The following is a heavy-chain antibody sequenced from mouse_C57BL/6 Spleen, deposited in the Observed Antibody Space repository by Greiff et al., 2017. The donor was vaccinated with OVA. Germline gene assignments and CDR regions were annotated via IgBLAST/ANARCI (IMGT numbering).Heavy chain of an antibody. CDR2: IDPEDGET. Sequence: EVQRVESGAELVKPGASVKLSCTASGFNIKDYYMHWVKQRTEQGLEWIGRIDPEDGETKYAPKFQGKATITADTSSNTAYLQLSSLTSEDTAVYYSAPSYGSDYFDYWGQGTTLTVSS. CDR3: APSYGSDYFDY. CDR1: GFNIKDYY. J-gene: IGHJ2*01. V-gene: IGHV14-2*01. D-gene: IGHD1-1*01.